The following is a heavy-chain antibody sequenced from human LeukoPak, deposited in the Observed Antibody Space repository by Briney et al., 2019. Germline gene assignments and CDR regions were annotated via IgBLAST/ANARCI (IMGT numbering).Heavy chain of an antibody. CDR1: GGSFSGYY. J-gene: IGHJ4*02. V-gene: IGHV4-34*01. CDR3: ARGVWFGELSGFYFDY. Sequence: SETLSLTCAVYGGSFSGYYWSWIRQPPGKGLEWIGEINHSGSTNYNPSLKSRVTISVDTSKNQFSLKRSSVTAADTAVYYCARGVWFGELSGFYFDYWGQGTLVTVSS. D-gene: IGHD3-10*01. CDR2: INHSGST.